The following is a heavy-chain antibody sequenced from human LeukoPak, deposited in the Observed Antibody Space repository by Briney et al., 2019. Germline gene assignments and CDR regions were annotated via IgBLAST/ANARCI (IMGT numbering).Heavy chain of an antibody. Sequence: PSETLSLTCAVYGGSFSGYYWSWIRQPPGKGLEWIGEINHSGSTNYNPSLKSRVTISVDSSKNQFSLRLTSVTAADTAVYYCARSDYCGGDCYVSHWGQGTLVTVSS. V-gene: IGHV4-34*01. D-gene: IGHD2-21*01. J-gene: IGHJ1*01. CDR2: INHSGST. CDR3: ARSDYCGGDCYVSH. CDR1: GGSFSGYY.